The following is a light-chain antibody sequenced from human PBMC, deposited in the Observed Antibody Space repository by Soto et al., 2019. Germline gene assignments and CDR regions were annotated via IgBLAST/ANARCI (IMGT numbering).Light chain of an antibody. CDR3: QQYYRAPCT. J-gene: IGKJ2*02. V-gene: IGKV4-1*01. CDR2: WAS. Sequence: DIVMTQSPDSLAVSLGERATINCKSSQSVFYTSNNKNFLAWYQQKPGQPPKLLIYWASIRESGVPDRFSGSGSGTDFTLTISSLQAEDVAVYYCQQYYRAPCTFGQGTKLEIK. CDR1: QSVFYTSNNKNF.